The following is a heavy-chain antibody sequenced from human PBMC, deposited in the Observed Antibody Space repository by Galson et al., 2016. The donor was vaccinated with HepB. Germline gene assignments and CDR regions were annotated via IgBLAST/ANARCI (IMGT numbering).Heavy chain of an antibody. Sequence: SLRLSCAASGFVFSRYAMTWVRQAPGKGLEWVAAIRDSGVVTYYADSVKGRFTISRDNHKNTLYLQMNSLRAEDTAVYYCAKRGAAADTLPYYYALDFWGQGTTVIVSS. J-gene: IGHJ6*02. CDR1: GFVFSRYA. V-gene: IGHV3-23*01. CDR2: IRDSGVVT. D-gene: IGHD6-13*01. CDR3: AKRGAAADTLPYYYALDF.